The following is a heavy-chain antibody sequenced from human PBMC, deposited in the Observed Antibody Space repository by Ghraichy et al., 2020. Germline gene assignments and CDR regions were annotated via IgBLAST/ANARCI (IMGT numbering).Heavy chain of an antibody. Sequence: ASVKVSCKASGYTFTSYGISWVRQAPGQGLEWMGWISAYNGDTNYAQKLQGRVTMTTDTSTSTAYMELRSLRSDDTAVYYCSRSAAGKTYYYYYYMDVWGKGTTVTVSS. CDR1: GYTFTSYG. D-gene: IGHD6-13*01. V-gene: IGHV1-18*01. CDR2: ISAYNGDT. CDR3: SRSAAGKTYYYYYYMDV. J-gene: IGHJ6*03.